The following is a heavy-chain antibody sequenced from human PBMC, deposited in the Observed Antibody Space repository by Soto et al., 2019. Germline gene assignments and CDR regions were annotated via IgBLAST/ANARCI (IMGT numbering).Heavy chain of an antibody. J-gene: IGHJ4*01. CDR3: ARDADILTAYFPY. Sequence: VASVKVSCKASGYTFSTYSMHWVRQAPGQRLEWMGWINSVNSNSKYSQKFQDRITLTMDTSANTAYMELSSLRSEDTAVYYCARDADILTAYFPYWGHGTLVTVSS. V-gene: IGHV1-3*01. D-gene: IGHD3-9*01. CDR1: GYTFSTYS. CDR2: INSVNSNS.